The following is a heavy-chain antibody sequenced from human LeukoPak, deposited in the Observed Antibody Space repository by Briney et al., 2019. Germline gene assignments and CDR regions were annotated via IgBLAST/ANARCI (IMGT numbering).Heavy chain of an antibody. V-gene: IGHV3-13*04. CDR1: GFTFSNYD. CDR2: IGITGAT. Sequence: GLSLRLSCAASGFTFSNYDMHWVRQATGKGLEWVSGIGITGATYYPGSVKGRFTISRENAKNSLYLQLNSLGAGDTAVYYCARVSGVAIDYWGQGTLVTVSS. D-gene: IGHD3-10*01. CDR3: ARVSGVAIDY. J-gene: IGHJ4*02.